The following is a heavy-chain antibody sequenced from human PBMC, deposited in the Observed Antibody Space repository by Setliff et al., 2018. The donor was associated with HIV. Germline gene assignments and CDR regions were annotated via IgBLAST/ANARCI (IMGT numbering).Heavy chain of an antibody. Sequence: QPGGSLRLSCAATGFSFSSYAMNWVRQTPGKGLEWVSGIGGSGGSSYYADSVKGRFTVSRDYSQNTIYLQMSSLRVEDSAVYYCAKSASWDLRGWLHWGQGALVTVPQ. CDR2: IGGSGGSS. CDR1: GFSFSSYA. D-gene: IGHD6-19*01. J-gene: IGHJ4*02. V-gene: IGHV3-23*01. CDR3: AKSASWDLRGWLH.